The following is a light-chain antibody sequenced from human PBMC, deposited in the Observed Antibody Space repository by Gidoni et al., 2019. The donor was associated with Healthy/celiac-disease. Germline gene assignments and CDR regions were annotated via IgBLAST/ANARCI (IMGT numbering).Light chain of an antibody. CDR2: SNN. CDR3: AAWDDSRNGPV. Sequence: QAVLTQPPSASVTPGQGVTISCSGSSSNIGSNTVNWSQQLPGTAPKLLIYSNNPRPSGVPDRFSGSKSGTSSSLAISGLQSEDEADYYCAAWDDSRNGPVFGGGTKLTVL. V-gene: IGLV1-44*01. J-gene: IGLJ3*02. CDR1: SSNIGSNT.